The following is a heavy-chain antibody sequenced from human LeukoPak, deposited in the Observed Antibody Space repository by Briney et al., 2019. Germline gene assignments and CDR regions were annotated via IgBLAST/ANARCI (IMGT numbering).Heavy chain of an antibody. CDR2: MYYSGST. D-gene: IGHD3-10*01. CDR3: ARGYYYGSGSYYNPTHFDY. Sequence: PSETLSLTCTVSGGSISSYYWSWIRQPPGKGLEWIGYMYYSGSTNYNPSLKSRVTISVDTSKNQFSLKLSSVTAADTAVYYCARGYYYGSGSYYNPTHFDYWGQGTLVTVSS. V-gene: IGHV4-59*01. CDR1: GGSISSYY. J-gene: IGHJ4*02.